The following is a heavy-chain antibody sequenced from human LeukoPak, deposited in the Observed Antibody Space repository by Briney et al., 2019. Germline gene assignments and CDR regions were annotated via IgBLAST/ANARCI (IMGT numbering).Heavy chain of an antibody. CDR3: ARVPTVTFFDY. D-gene: IGHD4-17*01. J-gene: IGHJ4*02. CDR1: GGSISSYY. CDR2: IYYSGST. V-gene: IGHV4-39*01. Sequence: SETLSLTCTVSGGSISSYYWGWIRQPPGRGLEWIGSIYYSGSTYYNPSLKSRVTISVDTSKNQFSLKLSSVTAADTAVYYCARVPTVTFFDYWGQGTLVTVSS.